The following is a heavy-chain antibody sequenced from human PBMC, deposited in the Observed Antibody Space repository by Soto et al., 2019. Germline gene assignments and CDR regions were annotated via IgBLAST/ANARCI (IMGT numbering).Heavy chain of an antibody. CDR2: ISSRSKYI. CDR1: GFTFNTYG. D-gene: IGHD3-3*01. Sequence: LRLSCAASGFTFNTYGMNWVRQAPGKGLEWVSSISSRSKYIYYADSVEGRFTISRDNAKNSLYLQLNSPRAEDTAVYYCARGRPDFWNSVYSFDYWGQGTLVTVSS. V-gene: IGHV3-21*01. J-gene: IGHJ4*02. CDR3: ARGRPDFWNSVYSFDY.